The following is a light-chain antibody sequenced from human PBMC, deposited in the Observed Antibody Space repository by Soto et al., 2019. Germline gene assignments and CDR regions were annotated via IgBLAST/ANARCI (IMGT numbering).Light chain of an antibody. V-gene: IGKV4-1*01. CDR2: WAS. CDR3: QQYYNITHT. J-gene: IGKJ2*01. Sequence: DIVMTQSPDSLTVFLGERATITCKSSQSVLYTSNNKNYIAWYQQKPGQPPKLLIYWASSRESGVPDRFSGSGAGTDFTLSISSLQAEDVAAYYCQQYYNITHTFGQGTKLEIK. CDR1: QSVLYTSNNKNY.